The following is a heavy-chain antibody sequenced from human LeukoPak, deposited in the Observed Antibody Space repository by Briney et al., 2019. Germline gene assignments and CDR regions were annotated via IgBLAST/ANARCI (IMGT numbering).Heavy chain of an antibody. CDR3: ARDNYYGSGSYYDY. J-gene: IGHJ4*02. CDR2: TSSSNSYI. CDR1: GFSFSIYS. Sequence: PGGSLRLSCAASGFSFSIYSMNWVRQAPGKGLEWVSSTSSSNSYIYYADSVKGRFTISRDNAKNSLYLQMNSLRAEDTAVYYCARDNYYGSGSYYDYWGQGTLVTVSS. V-gene: IGHV3-21*01. D-gene: IGHD3-10*01.